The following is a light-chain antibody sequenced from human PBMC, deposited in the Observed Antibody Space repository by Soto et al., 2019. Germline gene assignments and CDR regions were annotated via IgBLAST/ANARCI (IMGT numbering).Light chain of an antibody. CDR2: EGS. Sequence: QSALTQPASVSGSPGQSITISCTGTSSEVATYNLVSWYQQHPGKAPKLMIYEGSKRPSGVSNRFSGSKSGNTASLTISGLQAEDEADYYCCSYAGISTFVVFGGGTKLTVL. J-gene: IGLJ2*01. V-gene: IGLV2-23*03. CDR1: SSEVATYNL. CDR3: CSYAGISTFVV.